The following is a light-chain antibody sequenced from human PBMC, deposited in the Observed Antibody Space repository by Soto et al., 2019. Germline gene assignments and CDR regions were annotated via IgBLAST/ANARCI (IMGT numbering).Light chain of an antibody. CDR1: SSDVGAYNY. CDR2: AVS. J-gene: IGLJ2*01. Sequence: QSALAQPPSASGSPGQSVTISCTGTSSDVGAYNYVSWYQQHPGKAPKLIIYAVSQRPSGVPDRFSGSKSGNTASLTVSGLQAEDEAVYYCNSFAGSAHVVFGGGTKVTVL. CDR3: NSFAGSAHVV. V-gene: IGLV2-8*01.